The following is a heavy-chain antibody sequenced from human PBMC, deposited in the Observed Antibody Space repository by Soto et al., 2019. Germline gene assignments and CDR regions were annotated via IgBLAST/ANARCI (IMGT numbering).Heavy chain of an antibody. CDR1: GGTLSSYA. CDR2: MNPIFGTA. J-gene: IGHJ6*02. D-gene: IGHD3-10*01. Sequence: ASVKVSCKASGGTLSSYAISSVREAPGQGLEWMGGMNPIFGTANYAQKFQSRVTITADESTSTDYMELSSLRSEDKAVYYCAREFGDTMIRSRYGMDVWGQGTTVTVSS. CDR3: AREFGDTMIRSRYGMDV. V-gene: IGHV1-69*13.